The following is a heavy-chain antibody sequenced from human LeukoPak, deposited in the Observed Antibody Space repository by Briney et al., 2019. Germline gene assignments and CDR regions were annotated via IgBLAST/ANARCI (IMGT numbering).Heavy chain of an antibody. D-gene: IGHD5-18*01. CDR2: TRNKANSYTT. CDR1: GFRFSDHY. V-gene: IGHV3-72*01. CDR3: VRVRYSYGYGYFDY. Sequence: PGGSLRLSCAASGFRFSDHYMDWVRQAPGKGLEWVGRTRNKANSYTTEYAASVKGRFTISREDSKNSLYLQMNSLKTEDTAVYYCVRVRYSYGYGYFDYWGQGTLVTVSS. J-gene: IGHJ4*02.